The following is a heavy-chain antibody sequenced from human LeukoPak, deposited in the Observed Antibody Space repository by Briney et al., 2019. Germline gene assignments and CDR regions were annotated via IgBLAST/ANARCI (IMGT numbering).Heavy chain of an antibody. J-gene: IGHJ6*03. CDR3: ARERSRYCSSTSCYGDYYYYMDV. Sequence: SETLSLTCTVSGGSISSYYWSWIRQPPGKGLEWIGYIYYSGSTNYNPSLKSRVTISVDTSKNQFSLKLSSVTAADTAVYYCARERSRYCSSTSCYGDYYYYMDVWGKGTRSPSP. CDR1: GGSISSYY. V-gene: IGHV4-59*01. CDR2: IYYSGST. D-gene: IGHD2-2*01.